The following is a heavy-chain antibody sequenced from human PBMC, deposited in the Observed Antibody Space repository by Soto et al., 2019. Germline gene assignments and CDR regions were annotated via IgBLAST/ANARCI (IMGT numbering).Heavy chain of an antibody. CDR1: GFTFSSYA. Sequence: GGSLRLSCAASGFTFSSYAMHWVRQAPGKGLEWVAVISYDGSNKYYADSVKGRFTISRDNSKNTLYLQMNSLRAEDTAVYYCARSFGATYGYYYYYGMDVWGQGTTVTVSS. CDR3: ARSFGATYGYYYYYGMDV. CDR2: ISYDGSNK. J-gene: IGHJ6*02. D-gene: IGHD3-16*01. V-gene: IGHV3-30-3*01.